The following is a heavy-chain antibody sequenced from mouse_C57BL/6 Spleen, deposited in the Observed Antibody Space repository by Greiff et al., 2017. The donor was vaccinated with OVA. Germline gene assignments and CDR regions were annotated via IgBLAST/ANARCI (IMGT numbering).Heavy chain of an antibody. D-gene: IGHD1-2*01. CDR2: IYPRSGNT. CDR1: GYTFTSYG. J-gene: IGHJ4*01. Sequence: QVQLQQSGAELARPGASVKLSCKASGYTFTSYGISWVKQRTGQRLEWIGEIYPRSGNTYYNEKFKGKATLTADKSSSTAYMELRSLTSEDSAVYFCARRLRDAMDYWGQGTSVTVSS. V-gene: IGHV1-81*01. CDR3: ARRLRDAMDY.